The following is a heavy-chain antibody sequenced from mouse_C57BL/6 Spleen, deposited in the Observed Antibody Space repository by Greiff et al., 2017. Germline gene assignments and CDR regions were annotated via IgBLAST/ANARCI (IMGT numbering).Heavy chain of an antibody. CDR3: ARTLYYGYDGGYYFDY. CDR1: GFSFTSYG. J-gene: IGHJ2*01. D-gene: IGHD2-2*01. CDR2: IWSGGST. Sequence: VQLQQSGPGLVQPSQSLSLTCTVSGFSFTSYGVHWVRQSPGKGLEWLGVIWSGGSTDYYAAFISRLSISKDTSKSHVFFKMNSLQADDTAIYYCARTLYYGYDGGYYFDYWGQGTTLTVSS. V-gene: IGHV2-2*01.